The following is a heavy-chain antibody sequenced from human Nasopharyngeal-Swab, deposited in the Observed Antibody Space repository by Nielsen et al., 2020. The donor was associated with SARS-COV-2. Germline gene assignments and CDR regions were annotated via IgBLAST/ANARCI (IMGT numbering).Heavy chain of an antibody. Sequence: GESLKISCAASGFTFSSYWMSWVRQAPGKGLGWVANIKQDGSEKYYVDSVKGRFTISRDNAKNSLYLQMNSLRAEDTTVYYCARGGWYFDFWGRGTLVTVSS. CDR1: GFTFSSYW. J-gene: IGHJ2*01. CDR2: IKQDGSEK. V-gene: IGHV3-7*04. CDR3: ARGGWYFDF.